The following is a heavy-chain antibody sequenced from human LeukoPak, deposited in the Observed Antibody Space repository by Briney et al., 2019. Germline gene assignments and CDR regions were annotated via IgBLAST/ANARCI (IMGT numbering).Heavy chain of an antibody. Sequence: PGGSLRLSCAASGFTFSSYWMSWVRQAPGKGLEWVANIKQDGSETYYVDSVKGRFTISRDNAKNSLYLQMNSLRAEDTAVYYCASEPYGDYAFDIWGQGTMVTVSS. CDR2: IKQDGSET. D-gene: IGHD4-17*01. J-gene: IGHJ3*02. CDR1: GFTFSSYW. V-gene: IGHV3-7*01. CDR3: ASEPYGDYAFDI.